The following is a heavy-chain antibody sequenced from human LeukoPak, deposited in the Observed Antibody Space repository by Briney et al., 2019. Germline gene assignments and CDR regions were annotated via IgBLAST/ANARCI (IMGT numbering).Heavy chain of an antibody. CDR2: INSDGSST. Sequence: GWSLRLSCAASGFTFSSYWMHWVRQAPGKGLVWVSRINSDGSSTRYADSVKGRFTISRDNAKNTLDLQMNSLRVEDTAVYYCARTSSGTYPFDYWGQGTLVTVSS. V-gene: IGHV3-74*01. CDR1: GFTFSSYW. J-gene: IGHJ4*02. D-gene: IGHD1-26*01. CDR3: ARTSSGTYPFDY.